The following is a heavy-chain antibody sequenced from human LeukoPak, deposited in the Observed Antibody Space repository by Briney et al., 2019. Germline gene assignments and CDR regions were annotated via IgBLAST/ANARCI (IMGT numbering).Heavy chain of an antibody. Sequence: PGRSLRLSCAASGFSFSTYAMHWVRQASGKGLEWVAVISHDGNNRYYADSVKGRFTVSRDNSKNTLHLQMYSLRAEDTAVYYCARPYCSSSSCYDAYYYYYMDVWGKGTTVTV. CDR2: ISHDGNNR. J-gene: IGHJ6*03. CDR3: ARPYCSSSSCYDAYYYYYMDV. CDR1: GFSFSTYA. D-gene: IGHD2-2*01. V-gene: IGHV3-30*04.